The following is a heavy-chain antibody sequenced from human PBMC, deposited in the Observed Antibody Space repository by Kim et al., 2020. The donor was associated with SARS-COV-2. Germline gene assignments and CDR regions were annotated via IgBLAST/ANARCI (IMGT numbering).Heavy chain of an antibody. CDR3: AKGWPSTSPYYYYGMDV. D-gene: IGHD2-2*01. Sequence: GGSLRLSCAASGFTFSSYGMHWVRQAPGKGLEWVAVISYDGSNKYYADSVKGRFTISRDNSKNTLYLQMNSLRAEDTAVYYCAKGWPSTSPYYYYGMDVWGQGTTVTVSS. J-gene: IGHJ6*02. CDR1: GFTFSSYG. V-gene: IGHV3-30*18. CDR2: ISYDGSNK.